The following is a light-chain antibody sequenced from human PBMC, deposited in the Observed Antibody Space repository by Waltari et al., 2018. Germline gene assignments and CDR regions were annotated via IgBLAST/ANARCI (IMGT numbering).Light chain of an antibody. CDR3: QQYGNSPPWT. CDR2: AAS. CDR1: QSVSSRY. V-gene: IGKV3-20*01. Sequence: DIVLTQSPGTLSLSPGARASRSCSASQSVSSRYLAWYQQKPGQAPRLLIYAASTRATGIPDRFSGSGSGTDFTLTISRLEPEDFAVYYCQQYGNSPPWTFGQGTKVEIK. J-gene: IGKJ1*01.